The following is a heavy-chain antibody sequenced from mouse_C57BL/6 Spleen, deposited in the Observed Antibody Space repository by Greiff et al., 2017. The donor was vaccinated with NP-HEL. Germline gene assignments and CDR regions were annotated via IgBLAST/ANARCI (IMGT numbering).Heavy chain of an antibody. Sequence: VQLKQSGPELVKPGASVKIPCKASGYTFTDYNMDWVKQSHGKSLEWIGDINPNNGGTIYNQKFKGKATLTVDKSSSTAYMELRSLTSEDTAVYYCARREGSYWYFDVWGTGTTVTVSS. V-gene: IGHV1-18*01. CDR3: ARREGSYWYFDV. CDR2: INPNNGGT. J-gene: IGHJ1*03. D-gene: IGHD1-1*01. CDR1: GYTFTDYN.